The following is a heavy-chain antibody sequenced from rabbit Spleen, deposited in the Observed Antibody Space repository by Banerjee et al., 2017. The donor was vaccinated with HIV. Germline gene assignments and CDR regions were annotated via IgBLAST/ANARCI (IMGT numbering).Heavy chain of an antibody. J-gene: IGHJ4*01. CDR2: IYVGSGGGT. CDR1: GLDFSSSYW. D-gene: IGHD1-1*01. Sequence: QEQLVEYGGDLVQPEGSLTLTCKASGLDFSSSYWICWVRQAPGKGLEWIACIYVGSGGGTKYASWAKGRFTISKTSSTTVTLEMTSLTVADTATLFCGRDLLGVIGWNFYLWGQGTLVTVS. V-gene: IGHV1S45*01. CDR3: GRDLLGVIGWNFYL.